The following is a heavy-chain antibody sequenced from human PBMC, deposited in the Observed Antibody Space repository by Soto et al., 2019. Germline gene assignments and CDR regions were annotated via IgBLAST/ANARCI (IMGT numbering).Heavy chain of an antibody. Sequence: SETLSLTCTVSGGSIGSSRYYWGWIRQPPGKGLEWIGSMYYSGSTYYNPSLKSRVTISVDTSKKQFSLKLNSVTAADTAVYYCARQNYYGSGSPYYFDYWGQGTLVTVSS. CDR1: GGSIGSSRYY. J-gene: IGHJ4*02. CDR3: ARQNYYGSGSPYYFDY. V-gene: IGHV4-39*01. D-gene: IGHD3-10*01. CDR2: MYYSGST.